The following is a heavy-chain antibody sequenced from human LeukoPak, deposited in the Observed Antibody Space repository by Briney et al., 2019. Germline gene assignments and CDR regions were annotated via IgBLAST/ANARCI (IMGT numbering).Heavy chain of an antibody. CDR1: GYTLTELS. Sequence: ASVKVSCKVSGYTLTELSMHWVRQAPGKGLEWMGGFDPEDGETIYAQKFQGRVTMTEDTSTDTAYMELSRLRSDDTAVYYCTRAAYCSGGSCSDWFDPWGQGTLVTVSS. D-gene: IGHD2-15*01. CDR2: FDPEDGET. J-gene: IGHJ5*02. CDR3: TRAAYCSGGSCSDWFDP. V-gene: IGHV1-24*01.